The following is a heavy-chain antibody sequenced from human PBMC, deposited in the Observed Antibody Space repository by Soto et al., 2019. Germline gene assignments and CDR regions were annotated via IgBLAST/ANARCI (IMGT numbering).Heavy chain of an antibody. J-gene: IGHJ6*02. D-gene: IGHD1-1*01. CDR2: ISYEGSNT. Sequence: GSLRLSCVASGFTFGTYAIHWVRQAPGKGLQWVALISYEGSNTYYADSVKGRFTVSRDNSKSTLYLQMNSLRPEDTGVYYCARVTPGNNLYYFSGMDVWGQGTSVTVSS. CDR1: GFTFGTYA. CDR3: ARVTPGNNLYYFSGMDV. V-gene: IGHV3-30-3*01.